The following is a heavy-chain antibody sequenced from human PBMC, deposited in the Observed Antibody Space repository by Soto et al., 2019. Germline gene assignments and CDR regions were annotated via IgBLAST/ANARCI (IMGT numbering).Heavy chain of an antibody. CDR1: GGSISSYY. J-gene: IGHJ4*02. D-gene: IGHD6-6*01. Sequence: LSLTCTVSGGSISSYYWSWIRQPPGKGLEWIGYIYYSGSTNYNPSLKSRVTISVDTSKNQFSLKLSSVTAADTAVYYCARDRGSIPARRPHYFDYWDQGTLGNVST. CDR3: ARDRGSIPARRPHYFDY. V-gene: IGHV4-59*01. CDR2: IYYSGST.